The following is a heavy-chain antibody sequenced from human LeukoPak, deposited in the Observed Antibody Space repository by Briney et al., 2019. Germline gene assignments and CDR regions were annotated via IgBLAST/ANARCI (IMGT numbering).Heavy chain of an antibody. CDR2: INHSGST. J-gene: IGHJ4*02. Sequence: SETLSLTCAVYGGSFSGYYWSRIRQPPGKGLEWIGEINHSGSTNYNPSLKSRVTISVDTSKNQFSLKLSSVTAADTAVYYCASLWGQAARPDYWGQGTLVTVSS. CDR3: ASLWGQAARPDY. CDR1: GGSFSGYY. V-gene: IGHV4-34*01. D-gene: IGHD6-6*01.